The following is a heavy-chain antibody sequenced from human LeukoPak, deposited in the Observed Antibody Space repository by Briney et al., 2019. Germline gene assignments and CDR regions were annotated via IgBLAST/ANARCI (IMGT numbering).Heavy chain of an antibody. CDR2: ISYDGSNK. CDR1: GFTFSSYG. V-gene: IGHV3-30*03. CDR3: ASGRAYRELLGSFDF. Sequence: GGSLRLSCAASGFTFSSYGMHWVRQAPGKGLEWVAVISYDGSNKYYADSVKGRFTISRDNSKNTLYLQMNSLRAEDTAVYYCASGRAYRELLGSFDFWGQGTLVTVSS. J-gene: IGHJ4*02. D-gene: IGHD1-26*01.